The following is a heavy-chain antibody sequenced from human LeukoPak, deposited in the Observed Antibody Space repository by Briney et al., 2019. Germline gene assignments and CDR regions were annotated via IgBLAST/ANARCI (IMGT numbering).Heavy chain of an antibody. V-gene: IGHV4-4*09. CDR3: ARQGIGGYWYFDY. CDR2: IYTSGST. J-gene: IGHJ4*02. CDR1: GGSISSYY. D-gene: IGHD2-21*02. Sequence: SETLPLTCTVSGGSISSYYWSWIRQPPGKGLEWIGYIYTSGSTNYDPSLKSRVTISVDTSKNQFSLKLSSVTAADTAVYYCARQGIGGYWYFDYWGQGTLVTVSS.